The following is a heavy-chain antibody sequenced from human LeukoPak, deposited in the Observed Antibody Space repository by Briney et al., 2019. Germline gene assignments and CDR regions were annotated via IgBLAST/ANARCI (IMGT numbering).Heavy chain of an antibody. CDR3: AKHDGSTSRRRRTTIGAFDI. Sequence: GGSLRLSCAASGFTFSSYAMSWVRQAPGKGLEWVSAISGSGGSTYYADSVKGRFTISRDNSKNTLYLQMNSLRAEDTAVYYCAKHDGSTSRRRRTTIGAFDIWGQGTMVTVSS. V-gene: IGHV3-23*01. CDR1: GFTFSSYA. CDR2: ISGSGGST. D-gene: IGHD2-2*01. J-gene: IGHJ3*02.